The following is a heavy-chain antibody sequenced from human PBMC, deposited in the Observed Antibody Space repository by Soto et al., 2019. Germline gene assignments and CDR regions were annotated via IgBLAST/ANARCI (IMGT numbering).Heavy chain of an antibody. D-gene: IGHD2-2*01. Sequence: SVKVSCKASGGTFSSYTISWVRQAPGQGLEWMGRIIPILGIANYAQKFQGRVTITADKSTSTAYMELSSLRSEDTAVYYCARDRLDIVVVPAAIEKWFDPWGQGTLVTVSS. CDR1: GGTFSSYT. V-gene: IGHV1-69*04. CDR3: ARDRLDIVVVPAAIEKWFDP. J-gene: IGHJ5*02. CDR2: IIPILGIA.